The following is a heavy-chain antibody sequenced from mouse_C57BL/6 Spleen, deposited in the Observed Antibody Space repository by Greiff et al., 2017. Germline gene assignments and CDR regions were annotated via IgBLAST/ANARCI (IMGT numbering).Heavy chain of an antibody. Sequence: QVQLQQSGPELVKPGASVKISCKASGYSFTSYYIHWVKQRPGQGLEWIGWIYPGSGNTKYNEKFKGKATLTADTSSSTAYMQLSSLTSEDSAVYSCARDTTVVATPLDYWGQGTTRTVSS. J-gene: IGHJ2*01. CDR2: IYPGSGNT. CDR3: ARDTTVVATPLDY. CDR1: GYSFTSYY. V-gene: IGHV1-66*01. D-gene: IGHD1-1*01.